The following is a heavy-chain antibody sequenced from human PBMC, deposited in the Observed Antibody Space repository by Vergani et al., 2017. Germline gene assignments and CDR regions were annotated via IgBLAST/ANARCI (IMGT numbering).Heavy chain of an antibody. J-gene: IGHJ3*02. CDR3: ARDPSAAGFDALDI. D-gene: IGHD3-10*01. CDR2: INHSGST. Sequence: QVQLQQWGAGLLKPSETLSLTCAVYGGSFSGYYWSWIRQPPGKGLEWIGEINHSGSTNYNPSLKSRVTISVDKSKNQFSLKLSSVTAADPAVYYCARDPSAAGFDALDIWGQGTMVTVSS. CDR1: GGSFSGYY. V-gene: IGHV4-34*01.